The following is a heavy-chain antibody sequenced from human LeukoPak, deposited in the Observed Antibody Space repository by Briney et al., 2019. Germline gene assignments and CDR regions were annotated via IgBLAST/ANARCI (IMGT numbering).Heavy chain of an antibody. CDR3: ARVPYDYVSGNYRSDYYKMDV. CDR2: IKQDGSEK. Sequence: GGSLRLSCAASGFTFNSYWVSWVRQAPGKGLEWVANIKQDGSEKYYVDSVKGRFTISRDNAKKSLYLQMNSLRAEDTAVYYCARVPYDYVSGNYRSDYYKMDVWGQATTVTVSS. V-gene: IGHV3-7*02. J-gene: IGHJ6*02. CDR1: GFTFNSYW. D-gene: IGHD3-16*02.